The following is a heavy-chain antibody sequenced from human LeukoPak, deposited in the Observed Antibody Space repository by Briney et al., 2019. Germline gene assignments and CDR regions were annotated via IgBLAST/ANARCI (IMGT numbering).Heavy chain of an antibody. Sequence: GASVKVSCKASGYTFTSYYMHWVRQAPGQGLEWMGIINPSGGSTSYAQKFQGRVTMTRDTSTSAVYMELSSLRSEDTAVYYCARESFPAGRLSRPRPFDIWGQGTMVTVSS. V-gene: IGHV1-46*01. J-gene: IGHJ3*02. CDR3: ARESFPAGRLSRPRPFDI. D-gene: IGHD6-6*01. CDR2: INPSGGST. CDR1: GYTFTSYY.